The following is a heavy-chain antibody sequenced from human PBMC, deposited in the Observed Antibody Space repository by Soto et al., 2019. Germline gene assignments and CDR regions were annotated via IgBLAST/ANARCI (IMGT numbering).Heavy chain of an antibody. V-gene: IGHV4-59*08. CDR3: ASLNTIFGVVTPPLGMDV. CDR1: GGSISSYY. CDR2: IYYSGST. J-gene: IGHJ6*02. D-gene: IGHD3-3*01. Sequence: SETLSLTCTVSGGSISSYYWSWIRQPPGKGLEWIGYIYYSGSTNYNPSLKSRVTISVDTSKNQFSLKLSSVTAAGTAVYYCASLNTIFGVVTPPLGMDVWGQGTTVTVSS.